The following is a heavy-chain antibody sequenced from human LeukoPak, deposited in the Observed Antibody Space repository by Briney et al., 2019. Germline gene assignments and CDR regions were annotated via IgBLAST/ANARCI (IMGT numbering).Heavy chain of an antibody. J-gene: IGHJ4*02. CDR3: ARDSGVFARGVIITALLDY. V-gene: IGHV1-2*02. CDR1: GYTFTGYY. D-gene: IGHD3-10*01. Sequence: ASVKVSCKACGYTFTGYYMHWVRQAPGQGLEWMGWINPNSGGTNYAQKFQGRVTMTRDTSISTAYMELSRLRSDDTAVYYCARDSGVFARGVIITALLDYWGQGTLVTVSS. CDR2: INPNSGGT.